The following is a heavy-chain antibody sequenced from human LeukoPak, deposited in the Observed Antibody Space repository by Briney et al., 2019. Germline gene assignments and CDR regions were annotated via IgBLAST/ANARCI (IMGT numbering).Heavy chain of an antibody. CDR3: TTGFSTGN. D-gene: IGHD2/OR15-2a*01. Sequence: PGGSLRLSCAASGITVSDAWMSWVRQAPGKGLEWVGRIKSKTDGGTTDYAAHVKGRFTVSRDDSKNTLYLQMNSLRTEDTALYYCTTGFSTGNWGQGTLVTVSS. CDR1: GITVSDAW. CDR2: IKSKTDGGTT. V-gene: IGHV3-15*01. J-gene: IGHJ4*02.